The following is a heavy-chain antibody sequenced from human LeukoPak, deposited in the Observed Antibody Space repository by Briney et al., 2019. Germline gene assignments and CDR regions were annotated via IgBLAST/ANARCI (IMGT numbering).Heavy chain of an antibody. Sequence: GGSLRLSCAASGFAFSSYWMHWVRQAPGKGLVWVSRIDSDGGNTNYADSVKGRFTVSRDNAKNTLYLQMDSLRAEDTAVYYCARDDYGDYYFDYWGQGTLVTVSS. CDR1: GFAFSSYW. CDR2: IDSDGGNT. J-gene: IGHJ4*02. CDR3: ARDDYGDYYFDY. V-gene: IGHV3-74*01. D-gene: IGHD4-17*01.